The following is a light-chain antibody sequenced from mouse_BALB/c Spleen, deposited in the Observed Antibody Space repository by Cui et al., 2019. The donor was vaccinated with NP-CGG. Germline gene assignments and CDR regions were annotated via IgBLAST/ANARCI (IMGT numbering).Light chain of an antibody. V-gene: IGLV1*01. CDR3: ALWYSNHWV. CDR2: GTN. J-gene: IGLJ1*01. CDR1: TGAVTTSNY. Sequence: QAFVTQESALITSPGETVTLTCRSSTGAVTTSNYANWVQEKPDHLFTGLIGGTNNRVPGVPARFSGSLIGDKAALTITGAQTEDEAIYFCALWYSNHWVFGGGTKLTVL.